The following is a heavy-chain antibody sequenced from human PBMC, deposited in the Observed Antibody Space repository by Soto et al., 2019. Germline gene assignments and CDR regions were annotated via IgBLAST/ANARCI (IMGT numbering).Heavy chain of an antibody. D-gene: IGHD1-26*01. CDR2: IWYDGSYK. CDR1: GFTFSNYG. V-gene: IGHV3-33*01. Sequence: QVQLVESGGGVVKPGGSLRLSCAASGFTFSNYGMHWFRQAPGKGLEWVTVIWYDGSYKYYADSVKGRFIISRDNSRDTLYLQMNSLRAEDTAVYYCAREGLGGTGSYYNWFDPWGQGTLVTVSS. J-gene: IGHJ5*02. CDR3: AREGLGGTGSYYNWFDP.